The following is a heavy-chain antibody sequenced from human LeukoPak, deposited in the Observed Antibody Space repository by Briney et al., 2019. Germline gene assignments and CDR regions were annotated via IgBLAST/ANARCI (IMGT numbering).Heavy chain of an antibody. CDR2: IYYSGST. Sequence: SETLPLTCTVSGGSISSYYWTWIRQPPGKGLEWIGYIYYSGSTNYNPSLKSRVTISVDTSKNQFSLKLSSVTAADTAVYYCARGRWYVDYWGQGTLVTVSS. J-gene: IGHJ4*02. CDR1: GGSISSYY. D-gene: IGHD6-13*01. CDR3: ARGRWYVDY. V-gene: IGHV4-59*01.